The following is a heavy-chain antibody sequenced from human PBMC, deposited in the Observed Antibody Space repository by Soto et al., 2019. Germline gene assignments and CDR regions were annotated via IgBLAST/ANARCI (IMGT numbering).Heavy chain of an antibody. D-gene: IGHD2-2*01. J-gene: IGHJ4*02. Sequence: EVQLLESGGDLVQPGGSLRLSCAASGFSLNNFAMAWVRQAPGKGLEWVSTITSSGDKTSYADSVKGGFIISRDNSKNMLYLQMNSLRVEDTALYYCARDCASTSCSVWRDWGQGTLVTVSS. V-gene: IGHV3-23*01. CDR1: GFSLNNFA. CDR3: ARDCASTSCSVWRD. CDR2: ITSSGDKT.